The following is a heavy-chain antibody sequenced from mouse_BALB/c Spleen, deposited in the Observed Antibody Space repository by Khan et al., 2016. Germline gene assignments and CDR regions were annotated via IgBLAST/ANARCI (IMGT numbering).Heavy chain of an antibody. CDR3: VRARLSWFAY. CDR1: GYSITSDYD. CDR2: INYSGNT. Sequence: EVQLQESGPGLVKPSQSLSLTCTVTGYSITSDYDWNWIRQFPGNKLEWMGYINYSGNTNYNPSLKSRISITRDTSKNQFFLPLLSVHTEDPATDYCVRARLSWFAYWGQGTLVTVSA. V-gene: IGHV3-2*02. J-gene: IGHJ3*01.